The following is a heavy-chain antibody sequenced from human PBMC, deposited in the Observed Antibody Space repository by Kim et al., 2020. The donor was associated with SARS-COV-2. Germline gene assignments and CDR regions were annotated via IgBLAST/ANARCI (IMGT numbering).Heavy chain of an antibody. CDR1: GYTFTSYD. CDR2: MNPNSGNT. CDR3: ARGVFRIVATIPKEMATSYEPR. V-gene: IGHV1-8*01. J-gene: IGHJ4*02. Sequence: ASVKVSCKASGYTFTSYDINWVRQATGQGLEWMGWMNPNSGNTGYAQKFQGRVTMTRNTSISTAYMELSSLRSEDTAVYYCARGVFRIVATIPKEMATSYEPRWGQGTLVTVSS. D-gene: IGHD5-12*01.